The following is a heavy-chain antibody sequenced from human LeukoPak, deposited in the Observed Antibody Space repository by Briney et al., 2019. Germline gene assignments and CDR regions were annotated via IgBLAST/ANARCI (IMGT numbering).Heavy chain of an antibody. CDR3: AISGSYGMDV. CDR1: GYTFTASY. V-gene: IGHV1-46*01. J-gene: IGHJ6*02. CDR2: ANPTSGRT. D-gene: IGHD3-10*01. Sequence: ASVKVSCKASGYTFTASYLHWVRQAPGLGLEWMGMANPTSGRTNYAQKFRGRVTMTRDTSTSTVYMELASLRSEDTAVYYCAISGSYGMDVWGQGTTVTVSS.